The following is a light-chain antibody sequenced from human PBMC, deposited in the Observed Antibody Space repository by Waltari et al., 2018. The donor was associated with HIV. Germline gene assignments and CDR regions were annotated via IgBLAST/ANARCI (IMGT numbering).Light chain of an antibody. CDR2: RNH. CDR3: AACEDSLSGHV. J-gene: IGLJ3*02. V-gene: IGLV1-47*01. Sequence: QSVLTQPPLASGTPGQRVTISCSGSSSTIGRNSVYWYQQLPGTAPQLLVHRNHRRTFRVPDRCSGSKSGTAAALSINWLRSEDKAEYYCAACEDSLSGHVFGGVTKLTVL. CDR1: SSTIGRNS.